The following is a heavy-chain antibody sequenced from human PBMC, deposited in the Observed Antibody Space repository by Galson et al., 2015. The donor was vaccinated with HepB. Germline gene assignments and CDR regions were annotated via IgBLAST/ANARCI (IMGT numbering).Heavy chain of an antibody. CDR2: ISYDGSNK. CDR3: AISSGLDY. CDR1: GSTFSSYD. Sequence: SLRLSCAASGSTFSSYDMHWVRQAPGKGLEWVAVISYDGSNKYYADSVKGRFTISRDNSKNTLYLQMNSLRTEDTAVYYCAISSGLDYWGQGTLVTVSS. D-gene: IGHD6-19*01. J-gene: IGHJ4*02. V-gene: IGHV3-30*03.